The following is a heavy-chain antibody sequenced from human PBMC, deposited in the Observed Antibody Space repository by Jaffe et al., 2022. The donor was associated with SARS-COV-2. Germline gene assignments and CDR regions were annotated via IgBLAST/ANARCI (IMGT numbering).Heavy chain of an antibody. J-gene: IGHJ6*02. V-gene: IGHV3-23*01. CDR2: MSGNGGGT. CDR3: AKGSVSSWPLDYYGMDV. CDR1: GFTFINYA. Sequence: EVELLESGGGLVQPGGSLRLSCAASGFTFINYAMNWVRQAPGKGLEWVSAMSGNGGGTFYADSVKGRFTISRDNSKNTLYLQMRSLRAEDTAVYYCAKGSVSSWPLDYYGMDVWGQGTTVNVS. D-gene: IGHD6-13*01.